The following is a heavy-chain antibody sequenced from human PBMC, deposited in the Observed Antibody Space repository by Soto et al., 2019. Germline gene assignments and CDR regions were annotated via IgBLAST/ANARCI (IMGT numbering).Heavy chain of an antibody. CDR2: INPNSGGT. J-gene: IGHJ6*02. D-gene: IGHD3-10*01. CDR1: GYTFTGYY. V-gene: IGHV1-2*04. Sequence: PAASVKVSCKASGYTFTGYYMHWVRQAPGQGLEWMGWINPNSGGTNYAQKFQGWVTMTRDTSISTAYMELSRLRSDDTAVYYCARDAGSYCGYYYYYGMDVSGQGTTLTVSS. CDR3: ARDAGSYCGYYYYYGMDV.